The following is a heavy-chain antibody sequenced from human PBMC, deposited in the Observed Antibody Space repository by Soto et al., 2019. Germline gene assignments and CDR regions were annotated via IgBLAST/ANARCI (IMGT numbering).Heavy chain of an antibody. J-gene: IGHJ6*02. CDR1: GFSLTSPGMC. V-gene: IGHV2-70*13. Sequence: SRPTLVNPTETLTLTCTFSGFSLTSPGMCVSWIRQPPGKALEWLALIERDDDDKYYSTSLKTRLTISKDTRKNQVVLTMANMEPADTGTYYCARSIRGPRRFNGMDVWGQGTTVT. CDR3: ARSIRGPRRFNGMDV. D-gene: IGHD1-20*01. CDR2: IERDDDDK.